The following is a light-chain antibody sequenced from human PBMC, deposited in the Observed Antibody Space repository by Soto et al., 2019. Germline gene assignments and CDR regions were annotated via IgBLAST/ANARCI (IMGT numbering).Light chain of an antibody. V-gene: IGKV3-20*01. Sequence: IVLTQSPGTLSLSPGAGAPLSCRARQSLTNVFLAWYQQKPGQAPRLLIYGASRRATGIPDRFSGSGSGTDFTLTISRLEPEDFAVYFCHQYATSPYTFGQGTRLEIK. CDR2: GAS. J-gene: IGKJ5*01. CDR3: HQYATSPYT. CDR1: QSLTNVF.